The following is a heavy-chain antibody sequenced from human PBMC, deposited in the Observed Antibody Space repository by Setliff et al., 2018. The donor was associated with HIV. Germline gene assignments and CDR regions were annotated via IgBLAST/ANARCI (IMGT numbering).Heavy chain of an antibody. CDR3: AKAHPGAYNWNYYNPPRWFDP. J-gene: IGHJ5*02. CDR2: IKQDGSET. Sequence: GGSLRLSCVASGFTFSSYWMSWVRQAPGKGLEWVANIKQDGSETYYVDSVKGRFTISRDNSKNTLYLQMNSLRVEDTAVYYCAKAHPGAYNWNYYNPPRWFDPWGQGTLVTVS. D-gene: IGHD1-7*01. CDR1: GFTFSSYW. V-gene: IGHV3-7*03.